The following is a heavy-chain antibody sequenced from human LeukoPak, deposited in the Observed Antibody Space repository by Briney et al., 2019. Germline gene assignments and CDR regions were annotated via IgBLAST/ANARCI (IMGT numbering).Heavy chain of an antibody. Sequence: GGSLRLSCAASGFTFSSYGMHWVRQAPGKGLEWVALIWYDGSNKYYADSVKGRFTISRDSSKNTLYLQMNSLRAEDTAVYYCARLGARSYFDYWGQGTLVIVSS. CDR1: GFTFSSYG. CDR3: ARLGARSYFDY. J-gene: IGHJ4*02. V-gene: IGHV3-33*01. D-gene: IGHD1-14*01. CDR2: IWYDGSNK.